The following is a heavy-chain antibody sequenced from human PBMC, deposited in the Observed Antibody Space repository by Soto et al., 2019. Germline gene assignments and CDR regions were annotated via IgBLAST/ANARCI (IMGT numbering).Heavy chain of an antibody. Sequence: SETLSLTCTVSGGSISSYYWSWIRQPPGKGLEWIGYIYYSGSTNYNPSLKSRVTTSVDTSKNQFSLKLSSVTAADTAVYYCASYDYYDSSGIDYWGQGTLVTVSS. V-gene: IGHV4-59*08. CDR3: ASYDYYDSSGIDY. J-gene: IGHJ4*02. D-gene: IGHD3-22*01. CDR1: GGSISSYY. CDR2: IYYSGST.